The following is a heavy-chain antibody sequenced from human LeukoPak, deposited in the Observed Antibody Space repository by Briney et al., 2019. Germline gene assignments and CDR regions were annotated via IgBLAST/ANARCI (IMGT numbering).Heavy chain of an antibody. CDR3: ARGYDFWSGYYTGIQYFQH. J-gene: IGHJ1*01. Sequence: ASVKVSCKASGYTLTDYYLHWVRQAPGQGLEWMGWINPNSGGTNYAQKFQGRVTMTRDTSISTAYMELSRLRSDDTAVYYCARGYDFWSGYYTGIQYFQHWGQGTLVTVSS. CDR1: GYTLTDYY. CDR2: INPNSGGT. D-gene: IGHD3/OR15-3a*01. V-gene: IGHV1-2*02.